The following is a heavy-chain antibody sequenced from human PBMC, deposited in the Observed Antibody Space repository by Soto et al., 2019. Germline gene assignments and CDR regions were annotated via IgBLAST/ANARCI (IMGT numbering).Heavy chain of an antibody. CDR1: GYTFTSYD. CDR2: MNPNSGDT. J-gene: IGHJ6*02. V-gene: IGHV1-8*01. CDR3: TRRALVDV. Sequence: AAVKVSCKASGYTFTSYDINWVRQATGQGLEWLGWMNPNSGDTGYAQKLQGRVTMTRNTSISTAYMELSSLTSDDTAVYYCTRRALVDVWGQGTPVTVSS. D-gene: IGHD2-15*01.